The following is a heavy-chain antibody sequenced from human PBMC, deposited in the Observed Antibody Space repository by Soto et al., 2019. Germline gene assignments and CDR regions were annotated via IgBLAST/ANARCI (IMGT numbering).Heavy chain of an antibody. CDR2: ISGSGGST. CDR3: AKDQDRYYYDSSGYYNH. CDR1: GFTFSSYA. V-gene: IGHV3-23*01. D-gene: IGHD3-22*01. J-gene: IGHJ5*02. Sequence: GGSLRLSCAASGFTFSSYAMSWVRQAPGKGLEWVSAISGSGGSTYYADSVKGRFTISRDNSKNTLYLQMNSLRAEDTAVYYCAKDQDRYYYDSSGYYNHWGQGTLVTVSS.